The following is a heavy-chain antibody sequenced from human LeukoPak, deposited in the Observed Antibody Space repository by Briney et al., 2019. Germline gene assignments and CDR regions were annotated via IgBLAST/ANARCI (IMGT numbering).Heavy chain of an antibody. D-gene: IGHD6-19*01. J-gene: IGHJ4*02. V-gene: IGHV4-38-2*02. CDR1: GYSISSGYY. Sequence: SETLSLTCTVSGYSISSGYYWGWIRQPPGKGLEWIGSIYHSGSTYYNPSLKSRVTISVDTSKNQFSLKLSSVTAADTAVYYCARVHLIAVAGTGLYYFDYWGQGTLVTVSS. CDR2: IYHSGST. CDR3: ARVHLIAVAGTGLYYFDY.